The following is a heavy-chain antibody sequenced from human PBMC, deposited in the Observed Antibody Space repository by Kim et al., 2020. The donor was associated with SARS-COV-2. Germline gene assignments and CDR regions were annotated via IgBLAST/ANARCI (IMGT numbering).Heavy chain of an antibody. CDR3: ARPNMDTSMVEDY. CDR1: GYIFTNYW. Sequence: GESLKISCKGSGYIFTNYWIGWVRQMPGKGLQWMGIIYPGDSDTRYSPSLQGQVTISADKSISTAYLQWSSLKASDTAMYYCARPNMDTSMVEDYWGQGTLVTVSS. V-gene: IGHV5-51*01. D-gene: IGHD5-18*01. CDR2: IYPGDSDT. J-gene: IGHJ4*02.